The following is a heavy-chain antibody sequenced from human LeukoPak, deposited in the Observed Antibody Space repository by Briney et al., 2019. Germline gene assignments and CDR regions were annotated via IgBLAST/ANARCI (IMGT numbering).Heavy chain of an antibody. Sequence: PSQTLSPTCTVSGGSISSGGYYWSWIRQHPGKGLEWIGYIYYSGSTYYNPSLKSRVTISVDTSKNQFSLKLSSVTAADTAVYYCARDPMTTAVGYYYGMDVWGKGTTVTVSS. D-gene: IGHD4-17*01. CDR2: IYYSGST. J-gene: IGHJ6*04. V-gene: IGHV4-31*03. CDR3: ARDPMTTAVGYYYGMDV. CDR1: GGSISSGGYY.